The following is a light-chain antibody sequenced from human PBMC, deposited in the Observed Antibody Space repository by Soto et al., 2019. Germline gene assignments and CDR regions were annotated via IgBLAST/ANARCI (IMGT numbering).Light chain of an antibody. V-gene: IGKV3-20*01. J-gene: IGKJ1*01. Sequence: EIVLTQFPGTLSLSPGERATLSCRASQSVGRNYVAWYQQKPGQAPRVIIYAASNRASGIPDRFSGTGSGSDFTLTISTLEPADFAVYYCQQYGTSPWAFGKGTKV. CDR3: QQYGTSPWA. CDR1: QSVGRNY. CDR2: AAS.